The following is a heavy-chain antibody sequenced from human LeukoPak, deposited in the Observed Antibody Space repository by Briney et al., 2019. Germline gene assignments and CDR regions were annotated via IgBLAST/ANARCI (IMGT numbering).Heavy chain of an antibody. J-gene: IGHJ4*02. Sequence: ASVKVSCKASGYTFTGYYMHWVRQAPGQGLEWMGWINPNSGGTNYAQKFQGRVTMTRDTSISTAYMELSSLRSEDTAVYYCARESGPYCGGDCYLDYWGQGTLVTVSS. CDR3: ARESGPYCGGDCYLDY. D-gene: IGHD2-21*02. V-gene: IGHV1-2*02. CDR2: INPNSGGT. CDR1: GYTFTGYY.